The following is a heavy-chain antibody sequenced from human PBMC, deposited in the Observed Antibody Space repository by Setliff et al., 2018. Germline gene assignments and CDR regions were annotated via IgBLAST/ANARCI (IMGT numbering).Heavy chain of an antibody. CDR2: IYHSGST. J-gene: IGHJ4*02. CDR1: GYSISSGYY. D-gene: IGHD3-22*01. Sequence: SETLSLTCAVSGYSISSGYYWGWIRQPPGKGLEWIGSIYHSGSTYYNPSLKSRVTVSVDTSKNQFSLKLSSVTAADTAVYYCARGETYYYDSSGYEGKYYFDYWGQGTLVTVSS. V-gene: IGHV4-38-2*01. CDR3: ARGETYYYDSSGYEGKYYFDY.